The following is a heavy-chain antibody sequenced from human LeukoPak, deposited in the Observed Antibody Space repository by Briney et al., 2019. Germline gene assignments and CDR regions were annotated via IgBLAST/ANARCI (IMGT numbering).Heavy chain of an antibody. D-gene: IGHD5-18*01. CDR3: AKDADTATIIYWYFDL. J-gene: IGHJ2*01. CDR1: GLTLSNFG. V-gene: IGHV3-30*18. Sequence: GRSLRLSCTASGLTLSNFGMHWGRQAPGKGLEWVAVISDDGSNTFYADSVKGRFTISRDNSKNTLYLQLNSLRPEDTAVYYCAKDADTATIIYWYFDLWGRGTLVTVSS. CDR2: ISDDGSNT.